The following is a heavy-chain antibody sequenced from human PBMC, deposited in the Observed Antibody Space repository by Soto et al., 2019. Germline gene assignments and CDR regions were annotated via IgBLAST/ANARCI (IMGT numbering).Heavy chain of an antibody. V-gene: IGHV4-39*01. Sequence: SETLSLTCTVSGDSIGSSGYYWGWVRQPPGKGLEWIGSVYYSGSTYYNPSLESRVTISVDKSKNQFSLKLMSLSAADTAVYYCGRLEGLATISYYFDYWGQGALVTVSS. J-gene: IGHJ4*02. CDR2: VYYSGST. CDR1: GDSIGSSGYY. D-gene: IGHD3-9*01. CDR3: GRLEGLATISYYFDY.